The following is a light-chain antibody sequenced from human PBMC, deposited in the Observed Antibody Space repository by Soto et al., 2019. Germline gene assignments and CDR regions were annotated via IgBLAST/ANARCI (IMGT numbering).Light chain of an antibody. J-gene: IGKJ4*01. CDR1: QSISSA. CDR3: QQYGSSLT. V-gene: IGKV3-20*01. Sequence: EIVLTQSPATLSLSPGDRAILSCRASQSISSALAWYQQRPGQAPRSLIYGASSRATGIPDRFSGSGSGTDFTLSISRLEPEDSAVYYCQQYGSSLTFGGGTKVEI. CDR2: GAS.